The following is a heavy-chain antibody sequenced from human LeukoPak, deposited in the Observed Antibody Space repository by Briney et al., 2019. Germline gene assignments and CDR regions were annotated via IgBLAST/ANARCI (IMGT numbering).Heavy chain of an antibody. V-gene: IGHV4-59*11. CDR3: ARVLSPYYYYYYMDV. Sequence: SETLSLTCTVSGGSISSHYWSWIRQPPGKGLERIGYIYYSGSTNYNPSLKSRVTISVDTSKNQFSLKLSSVTAADTAVYYCARVLSPYYYYYYMDVWGKGTTVTVSS. J-gene: IGHJ6*03. D-gene: IGHD2-8*02. CDR1: GGSISSHY. CDR2: IYYSGST.